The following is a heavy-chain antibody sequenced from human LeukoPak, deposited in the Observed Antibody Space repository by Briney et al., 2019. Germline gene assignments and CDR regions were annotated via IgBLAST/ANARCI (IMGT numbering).Heavy chain of an antibody. D-gene: IGHD6-13*01. Sequence: ASVKVSCKASGYTFTSYAMNWVRQAPGQGLEWMGWINTNTGNPTYAQGFTGRFVFSLDTSVSTAYLQISSLKAEDTAVYYCATESIAAAGTGFDYWGQGTLVTVSS. CDR3: ATESIAAAGTGFDY. J-gene: IGHJ4*02. V-gene: IGHV7-4-1*02. CDR2: INTNTGNP. CDR1: GYTFTSYA.